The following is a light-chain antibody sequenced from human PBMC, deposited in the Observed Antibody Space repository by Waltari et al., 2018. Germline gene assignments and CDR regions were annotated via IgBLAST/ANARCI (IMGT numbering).Light chain of an antibody. Sequence: EIMLTQSPGTLSLSPGERATLSCRASQSISKYLAWYQQKPGQAPRLLIYDAASRATGIPDRFSGSGSGTDVSLTISRLEPEDSAVYYCQKYGTLPATFGQGTKVEIK. V-gene: IGKV3-20*01. CDR3: QKYGTLPAT. CDR2: DAA. CDR1: QSISKY. J-gene: IGKJ1*01.